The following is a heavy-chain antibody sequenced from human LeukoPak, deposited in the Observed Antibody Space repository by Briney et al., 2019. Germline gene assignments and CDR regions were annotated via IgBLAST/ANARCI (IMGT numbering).Heavy chain of an antibody. J-gene: IGHJ4*02. CDR3: ARAAGGYYDSRGVPDDY. D-gene: IGHD3-22*01. Sequence: GGSLRLSCAASGFTFSSYAMSWVRQAPGKGLEWVSAISGSAGSTYYADSVKGRFTISRDNSKNTLYLQMNSLRAEDTAVYYCARAAGGYYDSRGVPDDYWGQGTLVTVSS. CDR1: GFTFSSYA. V-gene: IGHV3-23*01. CDR2: ISGSAGST.